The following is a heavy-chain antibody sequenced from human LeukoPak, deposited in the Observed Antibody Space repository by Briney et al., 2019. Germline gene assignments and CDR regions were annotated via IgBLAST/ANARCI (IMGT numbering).Heavy chain of an antibody. V-gene: IGHV1-2*06. J-gene: IGHJ5*02. CDR2: INPNSGGT. CDR3: ARGLLSYVWGSGGFDP. D-gene: IGHD3-16*01. Sequence: ASVKVSCTASGYTFTGYYMHWVRQAPGQGLEWMGRINPNSGGTNYAQKFQGRVTMTRDTSISTAYMELSRLRSDDTAVYYCARGLLSYVWGSGGFDPWGQGTLVTVSS. CDR1: GYTFTGYY.